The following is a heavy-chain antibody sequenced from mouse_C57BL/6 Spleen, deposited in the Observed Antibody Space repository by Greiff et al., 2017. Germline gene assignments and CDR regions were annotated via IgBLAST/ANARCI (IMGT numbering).Heavy chain of an antibody. CDR2: IDPEDGDT. Sequence: VQLQQSGAELVKPGASVKLSCTASGFNIKDYYMHWVKQRTEQGLEWIGRIDPEDGDTKYAPKFQGKATITADTSSNTAYLQLSSLTSEDTAVYYCARGGNSHYCDYWGQGTTLTVSS. CDR1: GFNIKDYY. V-gene: IGHV14-2*01. CDR3: ARGGNSHYCDY. D-gene: IGHD2-1*01. J-gene: IGHJ2*01.